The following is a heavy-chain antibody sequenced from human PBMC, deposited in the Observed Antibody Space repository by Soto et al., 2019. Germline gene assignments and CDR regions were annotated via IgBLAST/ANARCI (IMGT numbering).Heavy chain of an antibody. J-gene: IGHJ4*02. V-gene: IGHV4-34*01. D-gene: IGHD5-12*01. CDR3: ASVRGYSGYDYLY. Sequence: SETLSLTCAVYGGSFSGYYWSWIRQPPGKGLEWIGEINHSGSTNYNPSLKSRVTISVDTSKNQFSLKLSSVTAADTAVYYCASVRGYSGYDYLYWGQGTLVTVSS. CDR1: GGSFSGYY. CDR2: INHSGST.